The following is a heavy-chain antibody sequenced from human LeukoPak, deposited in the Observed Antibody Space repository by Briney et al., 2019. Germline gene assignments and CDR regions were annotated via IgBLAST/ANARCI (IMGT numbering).Heavy chain of an antibody. CDR1: GFAFSSYA. D-gene: IGHD6-6*01. V-gene: IGHV3-23*01. CDR2: ISGSGGST. CDR3: AKSHYSSSSAAPFDY. Sequence: PGGSLRLSCAASGFAFSSYAMSWVRQAPGKGLEWVSAISGSGGSTYYADSVKGRFTISRDNSKNTLYLQMNSLRAEDTAVYYCAKSHYSSSSAAPFDYWGQGTLVTVSS. J-gene: IGHJ4*02.